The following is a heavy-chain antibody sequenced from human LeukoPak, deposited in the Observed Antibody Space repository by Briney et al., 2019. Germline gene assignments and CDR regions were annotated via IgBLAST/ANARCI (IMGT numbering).Heavy chain of an antibody. Sequence: PSETLSLTCTVSGGSISSSSYYWGWIRQPPGKGLEWIGSIYYSGSTYYNPSLKSRVTISVDTSKNQFSLKLSSVTAADTAVYYCARVAGFSSLLVVTAIHSHYFDYWGQGTLVTVSS. J-gene: IGHJ4*02. D-gene: IGHD2-21*02. CDR1: GGSISSSSYY. CDR2: IYYSGST. CDR3: ARVAGFSSLLVVTAIHSHYFDY. V-gene: IGHV4-39*01.